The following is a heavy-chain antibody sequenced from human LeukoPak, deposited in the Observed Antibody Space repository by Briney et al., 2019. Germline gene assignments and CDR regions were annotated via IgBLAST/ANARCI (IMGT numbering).Heavy chain of an antibody. V-gene: IGHV1-18*01. J-gene: IGHJ4*02. CDR3: AGGGDSSGYLERFVDY. CDR2: ISAYNGNT. CDR1: GYTFTSYG. Sequence: ASVKVSSKASGYTFTSYGISWVRQAPGQGLEWMGWISAYNGNTNYAQKLQGRVTMTTDTSTSTAYMELRSLRSDDTAVYYCAGGGDSSGYLERFVDYWGQGTLVTVSS. D-gene: IGHD3-22*01.